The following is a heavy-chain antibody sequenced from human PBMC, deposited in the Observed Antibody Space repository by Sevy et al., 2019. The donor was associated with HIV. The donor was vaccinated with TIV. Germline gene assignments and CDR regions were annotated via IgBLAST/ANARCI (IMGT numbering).Heavy chain of an antibody. CDR1: GYSFTSYW. CDR3: ARGEATVTYDLYSFDY. V-gene: IGHV5-51*01. J-gene: IGHJ4*02. CDR2: IYPGDSDT. D-gene: IGHD4-4*01. Sequence: GESLKISCKGSGYSFTSYWIGWVRQMPGKGLEWMGIIYPGDSDTRYSPSFQGQVTISADKSISTAYLQWSSLKASDTAMYYCARGEATVTYDLYSFDYWGQGTLVTVSS.